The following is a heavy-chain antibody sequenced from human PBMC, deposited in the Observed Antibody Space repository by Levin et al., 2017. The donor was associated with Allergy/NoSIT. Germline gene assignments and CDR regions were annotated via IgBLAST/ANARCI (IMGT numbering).Heavy chain of an antibody. Sequence: GESLKISCAASGFTFSNAWMNWVRQTPGKGLEWVGRVKSKTNGGTTDYAAPVKGRFTVSRDDSKNMLYLQMNSLRNEDTAVYYCSTENYYENSSYPRDSDAFDIWGQGTMVTVSS. CDR1: GFTFSNAW. V-gene: IGHV3-15*01. CDR2: VKSKTNGGTT. J-gene: IGHJ3*02. D-gene: IGHD3-22*01. CDR3: STENYYENSSYPRDSDAFDI.